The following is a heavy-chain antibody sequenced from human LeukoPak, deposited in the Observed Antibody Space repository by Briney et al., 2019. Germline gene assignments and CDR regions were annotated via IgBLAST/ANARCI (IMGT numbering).Heavy chain of an antibody. J-gene: IGHJ4*02. D-gene: IGHD2/OR15-2a*01. Sequence: ASVKVSCKLSGARLTEVSMHWVRQAPGKGLEWMGGFDPEEHETFYAQRFQGRVIMTEDISTETAYMELSSLTSEDAAVYFCVTDRGPNYYLFDFWGQGTLVTVSS. CDR3: VTDRGPNYYLFDF. CDR1: GARLTEVS. CDR2: FDPEEHET. V-gene: IGHV1-24*01.